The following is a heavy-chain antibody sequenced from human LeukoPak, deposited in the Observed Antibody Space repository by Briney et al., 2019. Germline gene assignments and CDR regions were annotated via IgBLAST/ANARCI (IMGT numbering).Heavy chain of an antibody. Sequence: SETLSLTCTVSGGSISSYYWSWIRQPPGKGLEWIGYIYYSGSTNYNPSLKSRVTISVDTSKNQFSLKLSSVPAADTAVYYCARTRYYDFCSGYYMDVWGKGTTVTVSS. V-gene: IGHV4-59*01. D-gene: IGHD3-3*01. CDR2: IYYSGST. J-gene: IGHJ6*03. CDR3: ARTRYYDFCSGYYMDV. CDR1: GGSISSYY.